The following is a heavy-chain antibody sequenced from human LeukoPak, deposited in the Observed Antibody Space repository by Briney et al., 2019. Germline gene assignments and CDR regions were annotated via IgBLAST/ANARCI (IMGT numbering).Heavy chain of an antibody. Sequence: ASVKVSCKASGYTFTDYYMHWVRQAPGQGLEWMAWINPNSGGTNYAQKFQGRVTMTRDTSISTAYMELSRLTSDDTAVYYCARGYYDSSGFEYFQDWGQGTLVTVSS. CDR2: INPNSGGT. D-gene: IGHD3-22*01. CDR1: GYTFTDYY. J-gene: IGHJ1*01. V-gene: IGHV1-2*02. CDR3: ARGYYDSSGFEYFQD.